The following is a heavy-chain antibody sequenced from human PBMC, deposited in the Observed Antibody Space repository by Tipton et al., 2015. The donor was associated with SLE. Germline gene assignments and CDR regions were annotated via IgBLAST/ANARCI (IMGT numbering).Heavy chain of an antibody. CDR3: ATGIVNFQN. J-gene: IGHJ1*01. CDR2: IYTRGST. V-gene: IGHV4-4*07. CDR1: GGSISSYY. D-gene: IGHD1-26*01. Sequence: TLSLTCTVSGGSISSYYWSWIRQSAGKGLEWIGRIYTRGSTNYNPSLKSRVTMSVNLSKEQFSLSLESVTAADTATYYCATGIVNFQNWGQGTLVIVAS.